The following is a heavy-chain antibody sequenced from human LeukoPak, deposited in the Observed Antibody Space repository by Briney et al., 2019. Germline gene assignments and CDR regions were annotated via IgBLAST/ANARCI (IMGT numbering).Heavy chain of an antibody. CDR2: INPNSGGT. V-gene: IGHV1-2*06. CDR1: GYTFTGYY. J-gene: IGHJ6*03. Sequence: ASVKVSCKASGYTFTGYYTHWVRQAPGQGLEWMGRINPNSGGTNYAQKFQGRVTITRDTSISTAYMELSMLRSDDTAVYYCARVADPHYDFWSGYPQYMDVWGKGATVTVSS. CDR3: ARVADPHYDFWSGYPQYMDV. D-gene: IGHD3-3*01.